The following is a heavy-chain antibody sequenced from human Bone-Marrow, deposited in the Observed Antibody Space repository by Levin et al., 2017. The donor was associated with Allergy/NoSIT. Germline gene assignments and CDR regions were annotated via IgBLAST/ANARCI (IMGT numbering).Heavy chain of an antibody. CDR2: IKYDGSEK. CDR3: ARIYDSTGYYSGVGAFDI. D-gene: IGHD3-22*01. Sequence: GGSLRLSCAASVFTFDAYWMTWVRQAPGKGLEWVAKIKYDGSEKKYVDSVKGRFTIARDNAKNLLFLQMNSLRVEDTAVYYCARIYDSTGYYSGVGAFDIWGQGTMVTVSS. J-gene: IGHJ3*02. CDR1: VFTFDAYW. V-gene: IGHV3-7*01.